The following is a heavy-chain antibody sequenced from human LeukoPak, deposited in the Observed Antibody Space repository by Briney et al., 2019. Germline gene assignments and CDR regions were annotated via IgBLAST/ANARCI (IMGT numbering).Heavy chain of an antibody. CDR2: INHSGST. CDR3: ARGAYDSSGYYFAWFDP. CDR1: GGSISSYY. D-gene: IGHD3-22*01. J-gene: IGHJ5*02. V-gene: IGHV4-34*01. Sequence: SETLSLTCTVSGGSISSYYWNWIRQPPGKGLEWIGEINHSGSTNYNPSLKSRVTISVGTSKNQFSLKLSSVTAADTAVYYCARGAYDSSGYYFAWFDPWGQGTLVTVSS.